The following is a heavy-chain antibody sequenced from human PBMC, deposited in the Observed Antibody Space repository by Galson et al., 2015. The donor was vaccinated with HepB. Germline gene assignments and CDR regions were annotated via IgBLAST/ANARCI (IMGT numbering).Heavy chain of an antibody. J-gene: IGHJ4*02. CDR2: TIPIHAIA. CDR3: SISVAGDFDY. CDR1: GGTFSTYA. V-gene: IGHV1-69*04. Sequence: SVKVSCKASGGTFSTYALSWLRQAPGQRLEWMGRTIPIHAIANYAQKFQGRVTITADTSTGTAYMELSTLTSEDTAVYYCSISVAGDFDYWGQGTLVTVSA. D-gene: IGHD6-19*01.